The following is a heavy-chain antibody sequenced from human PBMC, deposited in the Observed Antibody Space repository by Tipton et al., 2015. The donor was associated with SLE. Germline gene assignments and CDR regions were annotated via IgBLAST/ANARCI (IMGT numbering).Heavy chain of an antibody. CDR2: INWNGGST. CDR3: ARDPRLGIGYFDY. Sequence: SLRLSCAASGFTFDDYCMSWVRQAPGKGLEWVSGINWNGGSTGYADSVKGRFTISRDNAKNSLYLQMNSLSAEDTALYYCARDPRLGIGYFDYWGQGTLVTVSS. V-gene: IGHV3-20*04. D-gene: IGHD7-27*01. CDR1: GFTFDDYC. J-gene: IGHJ4*02.